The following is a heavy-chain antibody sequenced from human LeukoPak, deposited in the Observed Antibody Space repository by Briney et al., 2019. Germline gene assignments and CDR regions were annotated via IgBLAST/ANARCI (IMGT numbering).Heavy chain of an antibody. CDR3: AKARSWYNIAVAGSFDY. CDR2: ISGSGGST. J-gene: IGHJ4*02. D-gene: IGHD6-19*01. CDR1: GFTFSSYG. Sequence: GGSLRLSCAASGFTFSSYGMSWVRQALGKGLEWVSAISGSGGSTYYADSVKGRFTISRDNSKNTLYLQMNSLRAEDTAVYYCAKARSWYNIAVAGSFDYWGQGTLVTVSS. V-gene: IGHV3-23*01.